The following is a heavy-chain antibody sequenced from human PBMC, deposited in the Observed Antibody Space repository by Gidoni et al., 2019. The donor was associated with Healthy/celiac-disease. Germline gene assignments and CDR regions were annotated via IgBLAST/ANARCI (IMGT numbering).Heavy chain of an antibody. CDR1: GGSISRSY. CDR3: ASVGYDSSGYYYHPFDY. V-gene: IGHV4-59*01. Sequence: QVQLQESGPGLVKPSETLSLTCTVSGGSISRSYWSWIRQPPGKGLEWIGYIYYSGSTNYNPSLKSRVTVSVDTSKNQFSLKLSSVTAADTAVYYCASVGYDSSGYYYHPFDYWGQGTLVTVSS. J-gene: IGHJ4*02. CDR2: IYYSGST. D-gene: IGHD3-22*01.